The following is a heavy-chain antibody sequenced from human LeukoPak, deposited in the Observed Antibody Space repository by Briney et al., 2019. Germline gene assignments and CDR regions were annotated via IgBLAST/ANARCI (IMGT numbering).Heavy chain of an antibody. J-gene: IGHJ4*02. CDR1: GYTLTSYG. Sequence: ASVKDSCKASGYTLTSYGISWVRQAPGQGLEWMGWISAYNGNTNYAQKLQGRVTMTTDTSTSTAYMELRSLRSDDTAVYYCARDPPVYCSGGSCYGDYWGQGTLVTVSS. CDR3: ARDPPVYCSGGSCYGDY. D-gene: IGHD2-15*01. CDR2: ISAYNGNT. V-gene: IGHV1-18*01.